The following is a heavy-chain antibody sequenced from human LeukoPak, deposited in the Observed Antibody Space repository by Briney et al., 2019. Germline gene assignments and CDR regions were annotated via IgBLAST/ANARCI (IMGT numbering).Heavy chain of an antibody. CDR2: ISDSDGST. Sequence: GGSLRLSCVASGFTFNNYAMNWVRQAPGKGLEWVSVISDSDGSTKYADSVKGRFTISTDKSKNTLYLQMNSLRAEDTAVYHCAKADCRSINCYVKDFWGKGTTVTVSS. CDR1: GFTFNNYA. CDR3: AKADCRSINCYVKDF. J-gene: IGHJ6*04. D-gene: IGHD2-2*01. V-gene: IGHV3-23*01.